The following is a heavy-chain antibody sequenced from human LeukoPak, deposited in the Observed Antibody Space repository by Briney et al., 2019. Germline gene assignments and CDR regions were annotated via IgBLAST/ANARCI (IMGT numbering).Heavy chain of an antibody. D-gene: IGHD3-22*01. J-gene: IGHJ4*02. CDR2: INPSGGST. V-gene: IGHV1-2*02. CDR1: GYTFTDYY. CDR3: ARGRRSGYYYRPFDY. Sequence: GASVKVSCKASGYTFTDYYMHWVRQAPGQGLEWMGIINPSGGSTSYAQKFQGRVTMTRDTSISTAYMELSRLRADDTAVYYCARGRRSGYYYRPFDYWGQGTLVTVSS.